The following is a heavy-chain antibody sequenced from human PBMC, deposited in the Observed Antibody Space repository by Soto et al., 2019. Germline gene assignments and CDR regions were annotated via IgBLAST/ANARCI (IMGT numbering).Heavy chain of an antibody. CDR3: AKDPFYSSSWSRYYYYGMDV. CDR1: GFTFSSYA. Sequence: GGSLRLSCAASGFTFSSYAMSWVRQAPGKGLEWVSAISGSGGSTYYADSVKGRFTISRDNSKNTLYLQMNSLRAEDTAVYYCAKDPFYSSSWSRYYYYGMDVWGQGTTVSLSS. D-gene: IGHD6-13*01. V-gene: IGHV3-23*01. J-gene: IGHJ6*02. CDR2: ISGSGGST.